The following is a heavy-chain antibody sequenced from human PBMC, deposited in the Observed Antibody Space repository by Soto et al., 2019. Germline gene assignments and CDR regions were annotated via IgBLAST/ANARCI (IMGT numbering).Heavy chain of an antibody. D-gene: IGHD3-9*01. CDR2: IQQDGSEK. CDR1: GFSFNTYW. V-gene: IGHV3-7*01. J-gene: IGHJ4*02. Sequence: PGGSLRLSCAASGFSFNTYWLAWARQAPGKGLEWVPNIQQDGSEKSYVDSVQGRFTISRDNAKNSLYLQMNSLRAENRAVYYCATDSRQYYSLAGFYIDYIDSWGQGALGAVSS. CDR3: ATDSRQYYSLAGFYIDYIDS.